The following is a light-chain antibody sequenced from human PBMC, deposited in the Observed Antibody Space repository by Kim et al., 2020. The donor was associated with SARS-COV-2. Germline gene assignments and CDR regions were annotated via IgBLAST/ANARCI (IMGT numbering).Light chain of an antibody. CDR2: GTN. J-gene: IGLJ3*02. CDR1: SLRSYY. Sequence: SSELTQYPAVSVALGQTVRITCQGDSLRSYYASWYQQKPGQAPVLVIYGTNNRPSGIPDRFSGSSSGNTASLTITGAQAEDEADYYCNSRDSSGNHLVFGGGTQLTVL. V-gene: IGLV3-19*01. CDR3: NSRDSSGNHLV.